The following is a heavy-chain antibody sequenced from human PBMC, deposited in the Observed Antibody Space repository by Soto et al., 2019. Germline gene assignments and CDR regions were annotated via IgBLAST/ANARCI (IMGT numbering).Heavy chain of an antibody. V-gene: IGHV3-23*01. J-gene: IGHJ5*02. CDR2: ISGSGGST. CDR1: GFSFSSYA. CDR3: PKDRCSGGSCYTAWFDP. D-gene: IGHD2-15*01. Sequence: PGGSLRLSCAASGFSFSSYAMNWVRQAPGKGLEWVSVISGSGGSTYYADSVRGRFTLSRDNSKNTLYLQMSSLRAEDTAIYYCPKDRCSGGSCYTAWFDPWGQGTLVTVSS.